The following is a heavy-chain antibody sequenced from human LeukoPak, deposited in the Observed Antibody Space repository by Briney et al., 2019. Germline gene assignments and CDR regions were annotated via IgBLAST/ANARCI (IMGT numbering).Heavy chain of an antibody. J-gene: IGHJ1*01. CDR1: GFIFCDYY. CDR2: ISSSSGYK. V-gene: IGHV3-11*06. CDR3: GRQGLYDSSDFWTFQH. Sequence: PGGSLRLSCAASGFIFCDYYMSWIRQTPEKGLEWLSYISSSSGYKNYADSLKGRFTISRDNAKNSVYLQMNSLSAEDTAVYYCGRQGLYDSSDFWTFQHWGQGTLVTVSS. D-gene: IGHD3/OR15-3a*01.